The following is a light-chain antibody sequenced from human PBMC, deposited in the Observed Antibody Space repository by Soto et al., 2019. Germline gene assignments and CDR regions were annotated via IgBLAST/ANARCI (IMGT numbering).Light chain of an antibody. CDR3: SSYAGSNNVV. V-gene: IGLV2-8*01. CDR2: EVS. CDR1: SSDVGGYNY. J-gene: IGLJ2*01. Sequence: QSALTQPPSASGSPGQSVTISCTGTSSDVGGYNYVSWYQQHPGKAPKHMIYEVSKRPSGVPVRFSGSKSGNTASLTVSGRQAEDEADYYCSSYAGSNNVVFGGGTQLTVL.